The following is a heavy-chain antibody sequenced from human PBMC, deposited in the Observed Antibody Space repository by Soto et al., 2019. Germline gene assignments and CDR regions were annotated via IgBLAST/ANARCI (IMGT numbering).Heavy chain of an antibody. D-gene: IGHD2-2*01. J-gene: IGHJ6*02. Sequence: EVQLVESGGGLVQPGGSLRLSCAASGFTFSSYSMNWVRQAPGKGLEWVSYISSSSSTIYYADSVKGRFTISRDNAKNSLYLQMNSLRDEDTAVYYCAREQGYCSSTSCSGVDYYYYGMDVWGQGTTVTVSS. CDR3: AREQGYCSSTSCSGVDYYYYGMDV. CDR2: ISSSSSTI. CDR1: GFTFSSYS. V-gene: IGHV3-48*02.